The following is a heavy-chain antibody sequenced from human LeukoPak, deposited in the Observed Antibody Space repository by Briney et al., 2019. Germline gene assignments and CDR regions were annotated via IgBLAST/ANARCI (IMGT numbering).Heavy chain of an antibody. J-gene: IGHJ6*03. CDR2: INHSGST. V-gene: IGHV4-34*01. CDR1: GGSFSGYY. Sequence: SETLSLTRAVYGGSFSGYYWSWIRQPPGKGLEWIGEINHSGSTNYNPSLKSRVTISVDTSKNQFSLKLSSVTAADTAVYYCARGTNWGGYYYYYMDVWAKGPRSPSP. D-gene: IGHD7-27*01. CDR3: ARGTNWGGYYYYYMDV.